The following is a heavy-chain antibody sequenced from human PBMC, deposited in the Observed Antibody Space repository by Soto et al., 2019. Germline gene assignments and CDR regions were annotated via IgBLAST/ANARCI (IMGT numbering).Heavy chain of an antibody. CDR1: GYSFTSYW. D-gene: IGHD3-22*01. J-gene: IGHJ5*02. V-gene: IGHV5-51*01. Sequence: PVESLQIPWNGAGYSFTSYWIGWVRKMPGKGLEWMGITYPGDSDTRYSPSFQGQVTISADKSISTAYLQWSSLKASDTAMYYCARLSARYYDSSGEIENCFGTWGQGTLVTVSS. CDR3: ARLSARYYDSSGEIENCFGT. CDR2: TYPGDSDT.